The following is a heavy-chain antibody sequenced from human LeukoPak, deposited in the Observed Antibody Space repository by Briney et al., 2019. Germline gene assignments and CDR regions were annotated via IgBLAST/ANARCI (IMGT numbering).Heavy chain of an antibody. Sequence: ASVKVSCKASGYTFTSYYMHWVRQAPGQGLEWMGMIYTRDGSTSYAQKFQGRVTVTRDTSTSTVHMELSGLRSEDTAVYYCARDQEAFDYWGQGTLVTVSS. CDR2: IYTRDGST. V-gene: IGHV1-46*01. CDR3: ARDQEAFDY. CDR1: GYTFTSYY. J-gene: IGHJ4*02.